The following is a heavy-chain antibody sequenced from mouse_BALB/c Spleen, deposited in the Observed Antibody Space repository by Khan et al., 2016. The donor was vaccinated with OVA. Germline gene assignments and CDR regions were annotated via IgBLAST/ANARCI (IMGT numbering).Heavy chain of an antibody. Sequence: QVQLKESGPGLVAPSQSLSITCTISGFSLTSYGVHWLRQPPGKGLEWLVVIWSDGSTAYNSALKSRLSISKDNSKSQVFLKMNSIQTDDTVMYYCARQPYYHYYVMDYWGQGTSVTVSS. D-gene: IGHD2-10*01. CDR1: GFSLTSYG. CDR2: IWSDGST. V-gene: IGHV2-6-1*01. J-gene: IGHJ4*01. CDR3: ARQPYYHYYVMDY.